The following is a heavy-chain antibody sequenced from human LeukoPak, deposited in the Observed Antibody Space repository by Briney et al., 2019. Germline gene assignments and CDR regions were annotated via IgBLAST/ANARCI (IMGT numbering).Heavy chain of an antibody. J-gene: IGHJ4*02. CDR1: GFSFRLYW. Sequence: PGGSLRLSCAASGFSFRLYWMTWGRQAPGKRPEWVANMNDDGSERSYVDSVRGRFTISRDNDKNSLYLEMNNLRACDTAVYFCVQGGHFDFWGQGVPVTVSS. V-gene: IGHV3-7*01. CDR3: VQGGHFDF. D-gene: IGHD3-16*01. CDR2: MNDDGSER.